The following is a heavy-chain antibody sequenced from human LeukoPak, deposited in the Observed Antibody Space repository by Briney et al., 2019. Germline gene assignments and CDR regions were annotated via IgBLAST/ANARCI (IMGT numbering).Heavy chain of an antibody. CDR2: IYPGDSDT. V-gene: IGHV5-51*01. CDR3: ASLGSGSYYPFDAFDI. D-gene: IGHD3-10*01. CDR1: GYSFTSYW. J-gene: IGHJ3*02. Sequence: GESLKISCKGSGYSFTSYWIGWVRQMTGKGLEWMGIIYPGDSDTRYSPSFQGQVTISADKSLSTAYLKWSSLKASDTAMYYCASLGSGSYYPFDAFDIWGQGTMVTVSS.